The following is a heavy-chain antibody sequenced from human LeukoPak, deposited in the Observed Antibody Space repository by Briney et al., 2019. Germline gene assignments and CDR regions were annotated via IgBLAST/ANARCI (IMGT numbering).Heavy chain of an antibody. J-gene: IGHJ2*01. D-gene: IGHD3-10*01. CDR3: AKDYDSGSYYISWYFDL. CDR1: GFTFSSYG. CDR2: ISYDGSNK. V-gene: IGHV3-30*18. Sequence: QPGGSLRLSCAASGFTFSSYGMHWVRQAPGKGLEWVAVISYDGSNKYYADSVKGRFTISRDNSKNTLYLQMNSLRAEDTAVYYCAKDYDSGSYYISWYFDLWGRGTLVTVSS.